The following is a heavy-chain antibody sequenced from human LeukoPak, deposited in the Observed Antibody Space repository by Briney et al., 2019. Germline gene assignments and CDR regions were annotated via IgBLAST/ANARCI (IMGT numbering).Heavy chain of an antibody. Sequence: PGGSLRLSCAASGFTFDDYGMSWVRQAPGKGLEWVSGINWNGGSTGYADSVKGRFTISRDNAKNSLYLQMNSLRAEDTALYYCAKGLVNFQNDAFDIWGQGTMVTVSS. CDR2: INWNGGST. D-gene: IGHD6-19*01. V-gene: IGHV3-20*04. CDR3: AKGLVNFQNDAFDI. J-gene: IGHJ3*02. CDR1: GFTFDDYG.